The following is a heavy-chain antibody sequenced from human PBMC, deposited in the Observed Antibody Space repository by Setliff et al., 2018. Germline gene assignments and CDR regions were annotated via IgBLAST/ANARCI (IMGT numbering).Heavy chain of an antibody. D-gene: IGHD1-26*01. CDR3: ARKGISALSGAFDM. CDR2: IYTSGST. V-gene: IGHV4-59*10. J-gene: IGHJ3*02. Sequence: SETLSLTCAVYGGSFSGYYWSWIRQPPGKGLEWIGRIYTSGSTNYNPSLKSRVTMSVDTSKNQFSLKLSSVTAADTAVYYCARKGISALSGAFDMWGQGTMVTVSS. CDR1: GGSFSGYY.